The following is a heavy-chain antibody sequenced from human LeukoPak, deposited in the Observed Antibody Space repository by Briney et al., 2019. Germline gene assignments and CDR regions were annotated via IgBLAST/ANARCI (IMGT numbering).Heavy chain of an antibody. CDR3: ARTIFGVAIGMDV. D-gene: IGHD3-3*01. V-gene: IGHV1-8*01. CDR2: MNPNSGNT. CDR1: GYTFTSYD. J-gene: IGHJ6*04. Sequence: ASVKVSCKASGYTFTSYDINWVRQATGQGLEWMGWMNPNSGNTGYAQKFQGRVTMTTDTSTSTAYMELRSLRSDDTAVYYCARTIFGVAIGMDVWGKGTTVTVSS.